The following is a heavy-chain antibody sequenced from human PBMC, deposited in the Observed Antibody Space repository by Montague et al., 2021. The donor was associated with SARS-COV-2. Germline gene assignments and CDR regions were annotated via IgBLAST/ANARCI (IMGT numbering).Heavy chain of an antibody. CDR1: AGTISSSY. V-gene: IGHV4-59*13. Sequence: SETLSLTCTVYAGTISSSYWRWTPQPQGNGLEWIGHVFDSGSTIYNPSLKSRVTISVDTSKDQFSLKLSSVTAADTAVYYCARGEWLRGGMDVWGQGTTVTVSS. CDR2: VFDSGST. CDR3: ARGEWLRGGMDV. D-gene: IGHD5-12*01. J-gene: IGHJ6*02.